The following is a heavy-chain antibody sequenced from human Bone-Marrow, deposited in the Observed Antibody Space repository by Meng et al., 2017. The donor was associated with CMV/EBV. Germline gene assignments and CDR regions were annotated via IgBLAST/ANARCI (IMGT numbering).Heavy chain of an antibody. Sequence: GESLKISCVASSGFTLSGYAMHWVRQAPGKGLEWLAVISYDGSTEYHADAVRGRFSISRDNSKNTLYVHMNSLRPEDTAIYYCARDVTTLAYSGMDVWGQGTTVTVSS. J-gene: IGHJ6*02. CDR1: SGFTLSGYA. D-gene: IGHD4-23*01. V-gene: IGHV3-30*04. CDR2: ISYDGSTE. CDR3: ARDVTTLAYSGMDV.